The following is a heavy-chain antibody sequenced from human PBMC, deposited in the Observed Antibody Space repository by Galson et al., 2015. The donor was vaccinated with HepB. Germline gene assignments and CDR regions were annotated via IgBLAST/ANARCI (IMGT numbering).Heavy chain of an antibody. D-gene: IGHD2-15*01. CDR1: GFTFSSYA. CDR3: ARDCSGGSCYDY. CDR2: ISYDGSNK. V-gene: IGHV3-30*04. J-gene: IGHJ4*02. Sequence: SLRLSCAASGFTFSSYAMHWVRQASGKGLEWVAVISYDGSNKYYADSVKGRFTISRDNSKNTLYLQMNSLRAEDTAVYYCARDCSGGSCYDYWGQGTLVTVSS.